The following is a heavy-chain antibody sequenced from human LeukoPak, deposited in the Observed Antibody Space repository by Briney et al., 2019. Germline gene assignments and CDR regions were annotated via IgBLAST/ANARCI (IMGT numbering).Heavy chain of an antibody. Sequence: GGSLRLSCAASGLTFSSHWMHWVRQAPGKGLVWVSRITNDGSSTTYADSVKGRFTISRDNAKNMLYLQVNSLRAEDTAVYYCAREKRPERGIAVAGTGYYYYYGMDVWGQGTTVTVSS. J-gene: IGHJ6*02. D-gene: IGHD6-19*01. CDR3: AREKRPERGIAVAGTGYYYYYGMDV. V-gene: IGHV3-74*01. CDR1: GLTFSSHW. CDR2: ITNDGSST.